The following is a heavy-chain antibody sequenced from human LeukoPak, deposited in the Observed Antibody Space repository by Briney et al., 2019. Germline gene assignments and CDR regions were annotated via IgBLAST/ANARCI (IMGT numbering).Heavy chain of an antibody. V-gene: IGHV4-30-4*01. CDR1: GGSISSGDYY. CDR3: ARDYYDSSGPLIYYYYGMDV. D-gene: IGHD3-22*01. J-gene: IGHJ6*02. CDR2: IYYSGST. Sequence: SETLSLTCTVSGGSISSGDYYWSWIRQPPGKGLEWIGYIYYSGSTYYNPSLKSRVTISVDTSKNQFSLKLSSVTAADTAVYYCARDYYDSSGPLIYYYYGMDVWGQGTTVTVSS.